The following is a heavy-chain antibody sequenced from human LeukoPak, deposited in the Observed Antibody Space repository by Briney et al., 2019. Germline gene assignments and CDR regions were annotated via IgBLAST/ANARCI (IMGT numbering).Heavy chain of an antibody. CDR1: GFTFSDYY. CDR3: ARDYYDSSGYYNEGYMDV. D-gene: IGHD3-22*01. V-gene: IGHV3-11*01. CDR2: ISSSGSTI. Sequence: GGSLRLSCAASGFTFSDYYMSWTRQAPGKGLEWVSYISSSGSTIYYADSVKGRFTISRDNAKNSLYLQMNSLRAEDTAVYYCARDYYDSSGYYNEGYMDVWGKGTTVTVSS. J-gene: IGHJ6*03.